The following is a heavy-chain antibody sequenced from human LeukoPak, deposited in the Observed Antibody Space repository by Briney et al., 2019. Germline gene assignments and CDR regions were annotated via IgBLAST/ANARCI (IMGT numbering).Heavy chain of an antibody. CDR2: IRSRTKGYAT. D-gene: IGHD3-10*01. CDR1: GMSLSDSA. Sequence: YPGGSLRLSRAASGMSLSDSAMNWVRQAPGKGLEWLAHIRSRTKGYATAYAASVTGRFVISRDDVKNMAFLQMTSLETEDTAVYYRIRHVEFQRPYWAQGVQVTVSS. J-gene: IGHJ4*02. CDR3: IRHVEFQRPY. V-gene: IGHV3-73*01.